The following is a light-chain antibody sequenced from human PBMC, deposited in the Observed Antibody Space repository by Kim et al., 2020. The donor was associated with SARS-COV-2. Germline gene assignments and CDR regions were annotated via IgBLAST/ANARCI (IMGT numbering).Light chain of an antibody. V-gene: IGLV3-21*04. CDR1: NIGGKS. J-gene: IGLJ3*02. CDR2: YDS. CDR3: QVWDSSSDHPV. Sequence: ARGKTARISCGGNNIGGKSVHWYQQKPGQAPVLVIYYDSDRPSGIPERFSGSNSGNTATLTISRVEAGDEADYYCQVWDSSSDHPVFGGGTKLTVL.